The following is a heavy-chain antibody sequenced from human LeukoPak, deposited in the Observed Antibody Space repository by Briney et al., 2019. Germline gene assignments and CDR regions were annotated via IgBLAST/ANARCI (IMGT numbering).Heavy chain of an antibody. CDR2: IYTSGST. J-gene: IGHJ5*02. D-gene: IGHD1-26*01. Sequence: PSETLSLTCTVSGGSISSGSYYWSWIRQPAGKGLEWIGRIYTSGSTNYNPSLKSRVTISVDTSKNQFSLKLSSVTAADTAVYCCARGPTDAYDWFDPWGQGTLVTVSS. CDR1: GGSISSGSYY. CDR3: ARGPTDAYDWFDP. V-gene: IGHV4-61*02.